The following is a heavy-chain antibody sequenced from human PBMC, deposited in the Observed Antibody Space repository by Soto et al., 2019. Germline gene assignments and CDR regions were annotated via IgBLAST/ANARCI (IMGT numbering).Heavy chain of an antibody. CDR2: IYYSGNT. D-gene: IGHD5-18*01. J-gene: IGHJ4*02. CDR3: ATVVAAMVLRFDY. V-gene: IGHV4-31*03. Sequence: SETLSLTCPGSGCSISSNNYYWSWIRQHPEKGLEWIGYIYYSGNTYYNPSLKSRVSISAETSKNQFSLNLTSVTAADTAVYYCATVVAAMVLRFDYWGQGTLVTVSS. CDR1: GCSISSNNYY.